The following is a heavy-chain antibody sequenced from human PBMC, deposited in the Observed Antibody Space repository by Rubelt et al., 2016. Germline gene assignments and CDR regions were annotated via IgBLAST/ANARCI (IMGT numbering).Heavy chain of an antibody. Sequence: EVQLLESGGGLVQPGGSLRLSCAASGFTFSSYAMSWVRQAPGKGLEWVSSISGSGGSTYYADSVKGRFTISRDNAKNSLYLQMNSLRAEDTAVYYCARDINGDRVGYWGQGTLVTVSS. CDR1: GFTFSSYA. D-gene: IGHD4-17*01. V-gene: IGHV3-23*01. CDR3: ARDINGDRVGY. CDR2: ISGSGGST. J-gene: IGHJ4*02.